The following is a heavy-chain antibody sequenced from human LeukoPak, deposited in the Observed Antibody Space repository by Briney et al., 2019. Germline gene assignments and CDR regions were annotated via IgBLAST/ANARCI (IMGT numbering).Heavy chain of an antibody. J-gene: IGHJ4*02. D-gene: IGHD3-22*01. Sequence: SETLSLTCTVSGGSISSSPYYWGWIRQPPGKGLEWIGEINHSGSTNYNPSLKSRVTISVDTSKNQFSLKLSSVTAADTAVYYCATGGNYDSSGYYDFDYWGQGTLVTVSS. CDR1: GGSISSSPYY. CDR3: ATGGNYDSSGYYDFDY. CDR2: INHSGST. V-gene: IGHV4-39*07.